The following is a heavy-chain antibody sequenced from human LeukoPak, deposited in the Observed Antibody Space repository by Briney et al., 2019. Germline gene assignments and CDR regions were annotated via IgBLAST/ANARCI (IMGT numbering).Heavy chain of an antibody. D-gene: IGHD3-10*01. CDR2: IYYSGST. CDR1: GGSISSSSYY. Sequence: SETLSLTCTVSGGSISSSSYYWGWIRQPPGKGLEWIGYIYYSGSTNYNPSLKSRVTISVDASKNQFSLKLSSVTAADTAVYCCARAGGMTPRYYYYMDVWGKGTTVTVSS. CDR3: ARAGGMTPRYYYYMDV. J-gene: IGHJ6*03. V-gene: IGHV4-61*05.